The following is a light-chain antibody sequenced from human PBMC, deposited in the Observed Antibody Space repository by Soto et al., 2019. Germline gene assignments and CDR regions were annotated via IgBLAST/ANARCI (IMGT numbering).Light chain of an antibody. V-gene: IGKV3-11*01. J-gene: IGKJ5*01. CDR1: QSVSSN. CDR2: GAS. CDR3: QQRSNWPPVT. Sequence: EIVMTQSPATLSVSPGERATLSCRASQSVSSNLAWYQQKPGQAPRLLIYGASTRATGIPARFSGSGSGTYFTLTISSLEPEDFAVYYCQQRSNWPPVTSGQGTRLEIK.